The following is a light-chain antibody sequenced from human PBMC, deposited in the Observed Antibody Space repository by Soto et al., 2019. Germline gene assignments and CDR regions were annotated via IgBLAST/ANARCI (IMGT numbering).Light chain of an antibody. CDR2: DVS. V-gene: IGLV2-11*01. CDR1: SSDVGGYNY. Sequence: QSALTQPRSVSGSPGQSVTISCTGTSSDVGGYNYVSWYQQHPGKAPKLMIYDVSKRPSGVPDRFSGSKSGNTASLTISGLQAEDEADYYCCSYAGSYRVFCGGTKLTVL. CDR3: CSYAGSYRV. J-gene: IGLJ2*01.